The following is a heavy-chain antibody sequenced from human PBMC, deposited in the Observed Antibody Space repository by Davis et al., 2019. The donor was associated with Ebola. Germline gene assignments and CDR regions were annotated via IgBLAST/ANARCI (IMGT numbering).Heavy chain of an antibody. Sequence: SVKVSCKASGGTFSSYAISWVRQAPGQGLEWMGGIIPIFGTANYAQKFQGRVTITRDTSASTAYMELSSLRSEDTAVYYCARDLGYITSVDYWGQGTLVTVSS. J-gene: IGHJ4*02. CDR3: ARDLGYITSVDY. CDR1: GGTFSSYA. D-gene: IGHD6-6*01. V-gene: IGHV1-69*05. CDR2: IIPIFGTA.